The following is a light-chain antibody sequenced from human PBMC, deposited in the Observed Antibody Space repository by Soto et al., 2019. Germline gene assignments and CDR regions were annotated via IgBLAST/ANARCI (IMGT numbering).Light chain of an antibody. CDR2: GAS. Sequence: EIVMKHSPATLSVSPWERATLSFRASQSVSSNLAWYQQKPGQAPRLLIYGASTRATGIPARFSGSGSGTEFTLTISSLQSEDFAVYYCHQYNDWPRTFGQGTKVDIK. J-gene: IGKJ1*01. CDR1: QSVSSN. CDR3: HQYNDWPRT. V-gene: IGKV3-15*01.